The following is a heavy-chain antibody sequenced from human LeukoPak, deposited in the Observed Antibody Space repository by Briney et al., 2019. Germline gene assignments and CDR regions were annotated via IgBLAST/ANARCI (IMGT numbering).Heavy chain of an antibody. Sequence: GGSLRLSCAASGFTFSSYWMSWVRQVPGKGLEWVSGTNRRGDITGYADFVKGRFTISRDNAKNSLYLQMNSLRVEDTALYHCARKGLGGELGGFDSWGQGTLVTVSS. CDR1: GFTFSSYW. J-gene: IGHJ4*02. V-gene: IGHV3-20*01. CDR2: TNRRGDIT. D-gene: IGHD1-7*01. CDR3: ARKGLGGELGGFDS.